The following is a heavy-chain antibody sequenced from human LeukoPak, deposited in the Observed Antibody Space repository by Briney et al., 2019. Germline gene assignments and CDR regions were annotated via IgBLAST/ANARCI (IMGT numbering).Heavy chain of an antibody. J-gene: IGHJ4*02. D-gene: IGHD7-27*01. CDR3: AGEPLGGKNYIDY. CDR1: GTSISSYY. Sequence: SETLSLTCTVSGTSISSYYWTWIRQPAGKGLEWIGRIYTSGNTIYNPSLKSRVTMSIDTSKNQFSLKLSSVTAADTAVYYCAGEPLGGKNYIDYWGQGTLVTVSS. CDR2: IYTSGNT. V-gene: IGHV4-4*07.